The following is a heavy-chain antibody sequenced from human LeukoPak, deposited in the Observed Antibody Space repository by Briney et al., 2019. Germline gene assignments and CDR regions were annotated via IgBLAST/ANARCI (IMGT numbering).Heavy chain of an antibody. CDR1: GGTFSSYA. V-gene: IGHV1-69*05. CDR3: ASCDYYDSSGYCCFDY. CDR2: IIPIFGTA. Sequence: SVKVSCKASGGTFSSYAISWVRQAPGQGLEWMGWIIPIFGTANYAQKFQGRVTITTDESTSTAYMELSSLRSEDTAVYYCASCDYYDSSGYCCFDYWGQGTLVTVSS. D-gene: IGHD3-22*01. J-gene: IGHJ4*02.